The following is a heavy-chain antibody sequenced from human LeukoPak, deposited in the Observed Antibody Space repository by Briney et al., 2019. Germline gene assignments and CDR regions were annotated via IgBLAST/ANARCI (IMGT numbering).Heavy chain of an antibody. D-gene: IGHD3-22*01. CDR2: IYSGASDT. Sequence: GESLMISCKASGYSSTNYRSGWVRQMGGEGLGWLEIIYSGASDTRYSPSFQGQVTISADKSISPAYLQWSSLTASDTAMYYCARPSDYYDSSGSPGPVDYWGQGTLVTVSS. CDR1: GYSSTNYR. J-gene: IGHJ4*02. CDR3: ARPSDYYDSSGSPGPVDY. V-gene: IGHV5-51*01.